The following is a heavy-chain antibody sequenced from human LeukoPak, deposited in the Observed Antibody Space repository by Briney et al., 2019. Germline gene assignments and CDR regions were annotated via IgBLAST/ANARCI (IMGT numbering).Heavy chain of an antibody. Sequence: PGGSLRLSCAASGFTFSSYAMSRDRQAPGKGLEWVSAISGSGGSTYYADSVKGRFTISRDNSKNTPYLQMNSLRAEDTAVYYCAKDRTSCPRPLCYYGMDVWGQGTTVTVSS. CDR2: ISGSGGST. CDR1: GFTFSSYA. D-gene: IGHD2-2*01. J-gene: IGHJ6*02. CDR3: AKDRTSCPRPLCYYGMDV. V-gene: IGHV3-23*01.